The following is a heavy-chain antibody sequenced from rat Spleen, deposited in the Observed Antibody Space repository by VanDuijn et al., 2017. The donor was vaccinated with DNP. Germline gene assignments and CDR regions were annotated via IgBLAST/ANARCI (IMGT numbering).Heavy chain of an antibody. V-gene: IGHV5-19*01. CDR1: GFTFSNYG. J-gene: IGHJ2*01. Sequence: EVQLVESGGGLVQPGRSLKLSCAASGFTFSNYGMHWIRQAPTKGLEWVATITYDGSNTYYRDSVKGRFIISRNNARSTLYLQMDSLRSDDTATYYCVRGPDYGGHSDYFDYWGQGVMVTVSS. CDR3: VRGPDYGGHSDYFDY. D-gene: IGHD1-11*01. CDR2: ITYDGSNT.